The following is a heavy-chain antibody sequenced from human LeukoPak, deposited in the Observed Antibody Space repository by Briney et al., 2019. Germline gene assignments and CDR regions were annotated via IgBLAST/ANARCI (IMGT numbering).Heavy chain of an antibody. CDR3: ARDYYGSGSPDAFDI. CDR2: ISSSGSTI. J-gene: IGHJ3*02. CDR1: GFTFSSYE. Sequence: PGGSLRLSCAASGFTFSSYEMNWVRQAPGKGLEWVSYISSSGSTIYYADSVKGRFTISRDNAKNSLYLQMNSLRAEDTAVYYCARDYYGSGSPDAFDIWGQGTMVTVSS. V-gene: IGHV3-48*03. D-gene: IGHD3-10*01.